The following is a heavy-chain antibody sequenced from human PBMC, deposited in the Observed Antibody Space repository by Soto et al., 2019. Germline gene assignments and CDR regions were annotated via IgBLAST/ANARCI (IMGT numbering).Heavy chain of an antibody. Sequence: GGSLRLSCAASGFTFSDYYMSWIRQAPGKGLEWVSYISSSSSYTNYADSVKGRFTISRDNAKNSLYLQMNSLRAEDTAVYYCARLNQEYYFDYWGQGTLVTVSS. CDR2: ISSSSSYT. CDR3: ARLNQEYYFDY. V-gene: IGHV3-11*03. CDR1: GFTFSDYY. J-gene: IGHJ4*02.